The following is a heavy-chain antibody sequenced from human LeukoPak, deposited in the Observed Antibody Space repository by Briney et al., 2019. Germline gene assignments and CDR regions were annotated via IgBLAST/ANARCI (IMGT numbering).Heavy chain of an antibody. J-gene: IGHJ3*02. CDR1: GGSISGGSISGYH. V-gene: IGHV4-61*08. CDR3: ASPRRSFNRGYNYAFDI. CDR2: MHYIGTT. D-gene: IGHD1-1*01. Sequence: SETLSLTCSVSGGSISGGSISGYHWSWIRQPPGKGLELIGYMHYIGTTHYNPSLKSGVSIRVDTSKNQFSLKLSSVAAAYTGVYYCASPRRSFNRGYNYAFDIWGQATMVTVSS.